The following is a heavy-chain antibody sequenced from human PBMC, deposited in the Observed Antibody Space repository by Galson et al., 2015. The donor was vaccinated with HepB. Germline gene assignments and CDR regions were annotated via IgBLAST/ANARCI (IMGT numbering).Heavy chain of an antibody. CDR2: IRSKATNYAA. CDR1: GFTFSGSA. J-gene: IGHJ4*02. V-gene: IGHV3-73*01. D-gene: IGHD6-13*01. CDR3: VRSGDFSGYSSR. Sequence: SLRLSCAASGFTFSGSAIHWVRQASGKGPEWIGHIRSKATNYAALYVPSLKGRFTIARDDSKNIAYLHMRSLKTDDTAVYYCVRSGDFSGYSSRWGQGTLVTVSS.